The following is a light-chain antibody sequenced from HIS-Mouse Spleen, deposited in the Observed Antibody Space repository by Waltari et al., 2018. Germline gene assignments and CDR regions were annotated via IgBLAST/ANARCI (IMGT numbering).Light chain of an antibody. J-gene: IGLJ2*01. Sequence: QSALTQPASVSGSPGQSITLPCTGTSSDVGGYNYVSWYQQHPGKAPKLMIYAVSNRPSGVSNRFSGSKSGNTASLTISGLQAEDEADYYCSSYTSSSTVVFGGGTKLTVL. CDR2: AVS. CDR3: SSYTSSSTVV. CDR1: SSDVGGYNY. V-gene: IGLV2-14*01.